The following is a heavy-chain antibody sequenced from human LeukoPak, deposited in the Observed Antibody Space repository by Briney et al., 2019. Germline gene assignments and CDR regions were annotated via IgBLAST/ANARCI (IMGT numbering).Heavy chain of an antibody. CDR2: IKQDGSEK. D-gene: IGHD1-1*01. CDR3: ARENTNWNDGGPFDY. CDR1: GFTFSSYW. J-gene: IGHJ4*02. Sequence: GGSLRLSCAASGFTFSSYWMSWVRQAPGKGLEWVANIKQDGSEKYYVDSVKGRFTISRDNAKNSLYLQMNSLRAEDTAVYYCARENTNWNDGGPFDYWGQGTLVTVSS. V-gene: IGHV3-7*01.